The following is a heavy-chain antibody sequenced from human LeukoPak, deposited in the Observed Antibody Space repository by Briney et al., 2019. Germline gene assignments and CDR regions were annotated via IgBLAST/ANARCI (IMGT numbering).Heavy chain of an antibody. CDR3: ARVQVLLWFGIDY. Sequence: ASVKVSCKASGYTFTGYYMHWVRQAPGQGLEWMGWIDPNSGGTNYAQKFQGRVTMTRDTSISTAYMELSRLRSDDTAVYYCARVQVLLWFGIDYWGQGTLVTVSS. CDR1: GYTFTGYY. V-gene: IGHV1-2*02. CDR2: IDPNSGGT. J-gene: IGHJ4*02. D-gene: IGHD3-10*01.